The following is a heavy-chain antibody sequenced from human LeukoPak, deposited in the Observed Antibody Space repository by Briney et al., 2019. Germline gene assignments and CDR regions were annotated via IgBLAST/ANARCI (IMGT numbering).Heavy chain of an antibody. Sequence: ASVKVSCKASGYTFTGYYMHWVRQAPGQGLEWMGWISAYNGNTNYAQKLQGRVTMTTDTSTSTAYMELRGLRSDDTAVYYCARVPDYSIVSSGWLDVWGQGTTVTVSS. CDR3: ARVPDYSIVSSGWLDV. V-gene: IGHV1-18*04. D-gene: IGHD6-19*01. J-gene: IGHJ6*02. CDR1: GYTFTGYY. CDR2: ISAYNGNT.